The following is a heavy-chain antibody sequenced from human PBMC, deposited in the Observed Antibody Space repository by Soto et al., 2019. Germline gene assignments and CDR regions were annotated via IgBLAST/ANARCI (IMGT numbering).Heavy chain of an antibody. J-gene: IGHJ6*02. D-gene: IGHD2-2*01. CDR2: INPSGGST. CDR1: GYTFTSYY. V-gene: IGHV1-46*01. Sequence: ASVKVSCKASGYTFTSYYMHWVRQAPGQGLEWMGIINPSGGSTSYAQKFQGRVTMTRDTSTSTVYMELSSLRSEDTAVYYCARDRGIVVVPAAKYYYYGMDVWGQGTTVTVS. CDR3: ARDRGIVVVPAAKYYYYGMDV.